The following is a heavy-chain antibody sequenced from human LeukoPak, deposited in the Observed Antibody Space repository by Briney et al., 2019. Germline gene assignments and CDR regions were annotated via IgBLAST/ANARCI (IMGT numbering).Heavy chain of an antibody. J-gene: IGHJ4*02. V-gene: IGHV4-59*02. D-gene: IGHD3-10*01. CDR2: IDYGGST. CDR1: GGSVNNYY. CDR3: ARGTIGSYTY. Sequence: SETLSLTCTVSGGSVNNYYWNWIRQPPGKGLDWIGYIDYGGSTNYNPSLKSRVTISVDTSKNQFSLKLSSVTAADTAVYHCARGTIGSYTYWGQGTLVTVSS.